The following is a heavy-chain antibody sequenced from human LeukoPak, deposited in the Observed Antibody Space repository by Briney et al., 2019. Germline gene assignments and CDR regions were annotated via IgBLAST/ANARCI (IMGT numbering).Heavy chain of an antibody. CDR3: ARGSKWFGELIRRGEYYFDY. J-gene: IGHJ4*02. CDR1: QFTFSSYD. V-gene: IGHV3-30*03. Sequence: PGGSLRLSCAASQFTFSSYDMHWVRQAPGKGLDWVAVISRDGSNKKYGDSVKVRFTTSRDNSKNTLYLQMNSLRAEDTAVYYCARGSKWFGELIRRGEYYFDYGGQGTLVTVSS. CDR2: ISRDGSNK. D-gene: IGHD3-10*01.